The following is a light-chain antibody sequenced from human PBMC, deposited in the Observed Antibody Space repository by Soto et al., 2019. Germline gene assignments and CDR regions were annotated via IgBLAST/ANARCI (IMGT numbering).Light chain of an antibody. V-gene: IGKV3D-20*02. Sequence: EIVLTQSPGTLSLSPGEIATLSCRSSQSVSSSYLAWYQQKPGQAPRLLIYGASSRATGIPARFSGSGSGTDFTLTISSLGPEDFAVYYCQQLTDWPPQWTFGQGTKVDIK. CDR2: GAS. CDR1: QSVSSSY. CDR3: QQLTDWPPQWT. J-gene: IGKJ1*01.